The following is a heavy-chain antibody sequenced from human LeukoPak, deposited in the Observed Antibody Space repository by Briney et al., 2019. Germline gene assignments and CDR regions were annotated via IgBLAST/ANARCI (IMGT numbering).Heavy chain of an antibody. J-gene: IGHJ4*02. D-gene: IGHD3-22*01. CDR1: GFSFSSSW. CDR3: ARVYETNDYLY. Sequence: GGSLRLSCAASGFSFSSSWMHWVRQVPGKGLVWVSRIKSDGSSTVYADSVKGRFTISRDNAKNTLFLQMNSLRVEDTAVYYCARVYETNDYLYWGQGSLVTVSS. CDR2: IKSDGSST. V-gene: IGHV3-74*01.